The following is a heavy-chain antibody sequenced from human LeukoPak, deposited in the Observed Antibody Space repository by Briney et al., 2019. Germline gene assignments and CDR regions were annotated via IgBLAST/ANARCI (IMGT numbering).Heavy chain of an antibody. Sequence: KPSETLSLTCAVYGGSFSGYYWSWIRQPPGKGLEWIGEINHSGSTNYNPSLKSRVTISVDTSKNQFSLKLSSVTAADTAVYYCARVDYDILTGLDYWGQGTLVTVSS. CDR1: GGSFSGYY. CDR2: INHSGST. J-gene: IGHJ4*02. CDR3: ARVDYDILTGLDY. D-gene: IGHD3-9*01. V-gene: IGHV4-34*01.